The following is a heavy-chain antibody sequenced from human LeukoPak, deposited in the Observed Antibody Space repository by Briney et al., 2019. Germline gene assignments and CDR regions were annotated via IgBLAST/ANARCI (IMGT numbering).Heavy chain of an antibody. Sequence: ASVKVSCKASGYTFTSYAMHWVRQAPGQRLEWMGWINAGNGNTKYSQKFRGRVTITRDTSASTAYMELSSLRSEDTAVYYCARDLPLIYYYGMDVWGQGTTVTVSS. D-gene: IGHD5/OR15-5a*01. CDR3: ARDLPLIYYYGMDV. CDR1: GYTFTSYA. J-gene: IGHJ6*02. CDR2: INAGNGNT. V-gene: IGHV1-3*01.